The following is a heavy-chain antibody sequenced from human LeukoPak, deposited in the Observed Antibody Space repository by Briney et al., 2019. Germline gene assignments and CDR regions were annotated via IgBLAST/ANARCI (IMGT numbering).Heavy chain of an antibody. J-gene: IGHJ4*02. Sequence: PGGSLRLSCAASGFTFSSYAMSWVRQAPGRGLEWVSVISGSGGTTYYADSVKGRFTISRDNYKNTLYLQTNSLRAEDTAVYYCARGQAVGATQEYFDYWGQGTLVTVSS. D-gene: IGHD1-26*01. V-gene: IGHV3-23*01. CDR1: GFTFSSYA. CDR2: ISGSGGTT. CDR3: ARGQAVGATQEYFDY.